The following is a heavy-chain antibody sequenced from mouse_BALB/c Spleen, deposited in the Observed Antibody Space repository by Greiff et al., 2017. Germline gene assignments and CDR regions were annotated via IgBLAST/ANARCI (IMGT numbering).Heavy chain of an antibody. Sequence: EVKLEESGPGLVKPSQSLSLTCTVTGYSITSDYAWNWIRQFPGNKLEWMGYISYSGSTSYNPSLKSRISITRDTSKNQFFLQLNSVTTEDTATYYCARGGNYYGSSWFAYWGQGTLVTVSA. CDR1: GYSITSDYA. V-gene: IGHV3-2*02. CDR3: ARGGNYYGSSWFAY. CDR2: ISYSGST. J-gene: IGHJ3*01. D-gene: IGHD1-1*01.